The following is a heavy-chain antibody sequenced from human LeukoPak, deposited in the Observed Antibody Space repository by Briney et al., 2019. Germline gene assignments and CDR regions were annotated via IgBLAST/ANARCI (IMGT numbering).Heavy chain of an antibody. Sequence: GGSLRLSCAASGFTFSSYSMNWVRQAPGKGLEWVLGISWNSGSIGYADSVKGRFTISRDNAKNSLYLQMNSLRAEDMALYYCAKDASSGWNEGLFDYWGQGTLVTVSS. CDR1: GFTFSSYS. CDR3: AKDASSGWNEGLFDY. CDR2: ISWNSGSI. J-gene: IGHJ4*02. D-gene: IGHD6-19*01. V-gene: IGHV3-9*03.